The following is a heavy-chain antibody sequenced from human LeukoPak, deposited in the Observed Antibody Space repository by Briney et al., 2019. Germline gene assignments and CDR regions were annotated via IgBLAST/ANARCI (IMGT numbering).Heavy chain of an antibody. CDR3: ATYSGYDFDAFDI. D-gene: IGHD5-12*01. J-gene: IGHJ3*02. CDR1: EFIFSDYW. CDR2: IKQDGSEK. Sequence: QAGGSLRLSCVASEFIFSDYWMSWVRQAPGKGLEWVANIKQDGSEKYYVDSVKGRFTISRDNAKNSLYLQMNSLRAEDTAVYYCATYSGYDFDAFDIWGQGTMVTVSS. V-gene: IGHV3-7*01.